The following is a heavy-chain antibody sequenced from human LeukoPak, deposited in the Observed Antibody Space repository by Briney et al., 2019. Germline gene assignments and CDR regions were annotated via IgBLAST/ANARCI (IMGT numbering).Heavy chain of an antibody. CDR3: WRSGAYGDYPKY. J-gene: IGHJ4*02. CDR1: GFTFSTYS. D-gene: IGHD4-17*01. V-gene: IGHV3-21*01. Sequence: GGSLRLSCAASGFTFSTYSMNWVRQAPGKGLEWVSSISSTSHYIFYADSVKGRFTISRDNAKNSLYLQMNSLRAEDTAVYYCWRSGAYGDYPKYWGQGTLVTVSS. CDR2: ISSTSHYI.